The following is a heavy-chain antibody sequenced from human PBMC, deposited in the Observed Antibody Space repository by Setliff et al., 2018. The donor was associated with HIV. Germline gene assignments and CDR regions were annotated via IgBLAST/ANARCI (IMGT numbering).Heavy chain of an antibody. J-gene: IGHJ6*03. CDR2: IYYSGST. CDR3: ARSYYNFANGYYYYYYMDV. CDR1: GGSISSYY. Sequence: PSETLSLTCTVSGGSISSYYWSWIRQPPGKGLEWIGYIYYSGSTNYNPSLKSRVTISVDTSKNQFSLKLSSVTAADTAVYYCARSYYNFANGYYYYYYMDVWGKGTTVTGLL. V-gene: IGHV4-59*01. D-gene: IGHD3-3*01.